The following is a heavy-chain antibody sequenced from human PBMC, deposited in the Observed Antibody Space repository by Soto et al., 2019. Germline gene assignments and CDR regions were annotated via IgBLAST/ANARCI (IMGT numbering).Heavy chain of an antibody. CDR1: GGSIINSNYY. CDR3: ARAMPTMIVSENY. J-gene: IGHJ4*02. CDR2: IYSSGST. Sequence: SETLSLTCTVSGGSIINSNYYWGWIRQTPGKDLEWIGSIYSSGSTYYNPSLNSRVTIFVDASKNQISLKLSSVTAADTAVYYCARAMPTMIVSENYWGQGTLVTGSS. D-gene: IGHD3-22*01. V-gene: IGHV4-39*07.